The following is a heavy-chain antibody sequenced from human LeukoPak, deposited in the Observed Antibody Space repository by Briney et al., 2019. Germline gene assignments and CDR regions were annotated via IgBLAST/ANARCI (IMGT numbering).Heavy chain of an antibody. J-gene: IGHJ5*02. CDR1: GGSFSGYY. V-gene: IGHV4-34*01. CDR2: IGHSGSA. CDR3: ARAKQGGWFDP. Sequence: PSETLSLTCAVYGGSFSGYYWSWIRQPPGKGLEWIGEIGHSGSANYNPSLKSRVTISLDTSNSQFSLKLSSVTAAGTAVYYCARAKQGGWFDPWGQGTLVTVSS. D-gene: IGHD1/OR15-1a*01.